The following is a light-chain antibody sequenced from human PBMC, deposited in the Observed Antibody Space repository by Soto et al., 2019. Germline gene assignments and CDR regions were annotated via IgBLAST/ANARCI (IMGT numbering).Light chain of an antibody. CDR2: GNT. V-gene: IGLV1-40*01. J-gene: IGLJ1*01. CDR1: GSNIGAGFD. Sequence: QSVLTQPPSVSGAPGQRVTISCTGSGSNIGAGFDVHWYQQVPGTAPKLLIYGNTNRPSGVPDRFSGSKSGTSASLAITGLQAEDEADYYCQSYDSSLSVPYVFGGGTKLTVL. CDR3: QSYDSSLSVPYV.